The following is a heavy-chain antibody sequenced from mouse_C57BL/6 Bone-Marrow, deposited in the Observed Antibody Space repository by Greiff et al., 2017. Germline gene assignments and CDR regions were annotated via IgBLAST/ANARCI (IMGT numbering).Heavy chain of an antibody. CDR1: GYAFTNYL. Sequence: VKLQQSGAELVRPGTSVKVSCKASGYAFTNYLIEWVQQRPGQGLEWIGVINPGSGGTNYTEKFKGKATLTADKSSSTAYMQLSSLTSEDSAVYFCAGGYYSSSSYYYAMDYWGQGTSVTVSS. D-gene: IGHD1-1*01. J-gene: IGHJ4*01. CDR3: AGGYYSSSSYYYAMDY. CDR2: INPGSGGT. V-gene: IGHV1-54*01.